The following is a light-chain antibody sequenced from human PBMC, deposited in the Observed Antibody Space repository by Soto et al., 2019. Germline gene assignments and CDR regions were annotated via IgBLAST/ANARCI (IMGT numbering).Light chain of an antibody. V-gene: IGKV3-20*01. CDR1: QSISSY. CDR2: DAS. CDR3: QHYGYSQWT. Sequence: EVVMTQSPATLSVSPGERATLSCRASQSISSYLAWYQQKPGQAPRLLIYDASNRATGIPDRFSGSGSGTDFTLTISRLEPEDSAVYFCQHYGYSQWTFGQGTKVDI. J-gene: IGKJ1*01.